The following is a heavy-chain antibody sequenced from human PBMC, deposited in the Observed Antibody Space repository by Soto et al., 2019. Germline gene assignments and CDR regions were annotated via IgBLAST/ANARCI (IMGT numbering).Heavy chain of an antibody. Sequence: QITLKESGPTLVKPTQTLTLTCTFSGFSLNTSGLGVGWIRQPPGKALEWLALIYWDDDEYYSPSLKSRLTITKDTSKNQVVLSMTTMDPVDTATYYCVHRPYCDTCDAGIWWFDPWGQGTLVTVSS. V-gene: IGHV2-5*02. D-gene: IGHD2-21*01. CDR2: IYWDDDE. CDR1: GFSLNTSGLG. CDR3: VHRPYCDTCDAGIWWFDP. J-gene: IGHJ5*02.